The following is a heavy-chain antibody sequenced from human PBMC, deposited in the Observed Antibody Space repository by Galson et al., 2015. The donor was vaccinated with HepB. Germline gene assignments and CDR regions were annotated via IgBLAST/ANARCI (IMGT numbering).Heavy chain of an antibody. CDR2: INHSGST. Sequence: LSLTCAVYGGSFSDYYWNWIRQPPGKGLEWIGEINHSGSTYYNPSLKSRVTISVDPSMNQFSLKLTSVTAADTAVYYCASRIREAASIPNYWGQGILVTVSS. J-gene: IGHJ4*02. CDR1: GGSFSDYY. D-gene: IGHD2-15*01. CDR3: ASRIREAASIPNY. V-gene: IGHV4-34*01.